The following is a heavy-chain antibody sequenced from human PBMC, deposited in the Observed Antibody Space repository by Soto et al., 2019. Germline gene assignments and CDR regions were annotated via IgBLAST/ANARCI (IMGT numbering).Heavy chain of an antibody. J-gene: IGHJ6*02. D-gene: IGHD5-12*01. CDR1: GGSISSSSYY. CDR2: IYYSGST. CDR3: ARLAAVATITSPNYYYYYGMDV. V-gene: IGHV4-39*01. Sequence: SETLSLTCTVSGGSISSSSYYWGWIRQPPGKGLEWIGSIYYSGSTYYNPSLKSRVTTSVDTSKNQFSLKLSSVTAADTAVYYCARLAAVATITSPNYYYYYGMDVWGQGTTVTVSS.